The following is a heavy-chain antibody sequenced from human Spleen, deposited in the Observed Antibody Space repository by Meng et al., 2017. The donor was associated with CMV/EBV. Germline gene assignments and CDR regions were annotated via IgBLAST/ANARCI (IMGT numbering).Heavy chain of an antibody. J-gene: IGHJ6*02. CDR3: AREGARSITIFGVVIPYGIDV. D-gene: IGHD3-3*01. CDR2: ISAYNGNT. CDR1: GYTFTSYG. Sequence: ASVKVSCKASGYTFTSYGISWVRQAPGQGLEWMGWISAYNGNTNYAQKLQGRVTTTTDTSTSTAYMELRSLRSDDTAVYYCAREGARSITIFGVVIPYGIDVWGQGTTVTVSS. V-gene: IGHV1-18*01.